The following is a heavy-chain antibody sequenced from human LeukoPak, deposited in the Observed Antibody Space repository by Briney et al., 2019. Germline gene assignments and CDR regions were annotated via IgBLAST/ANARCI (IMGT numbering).Heavy chain of an antibody. CDR1: GYTFTSYG. D-gene: IGHD2-21*01. V-gene: IGHV1-18*01. J-gene: IGHJ4*02. CDR2: ISAYNGNT. Sequence: ASVKVSCKASGYTFTSYGISWVRQAPGQGLEWMGWISAYNGNTNYARKLQGRVTMTTDTSTSTAYMELRSLRSEDTAVYYCARAPYCGGDCYSADYWGQGTLVTVSS. CDR3: ARAPYCGGDCYSADY.